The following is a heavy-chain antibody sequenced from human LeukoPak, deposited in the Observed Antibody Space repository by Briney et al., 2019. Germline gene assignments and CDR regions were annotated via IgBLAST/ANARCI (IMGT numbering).Heavy chain of an antibody. V-gene: IGHV1-18*04. CDR1: GYTFTGYY. CDR3: ARDSGYCSSTSCYGWFDP. D-gene: IGHD2-2*01. Sequence: ASVKVSCKASGYTFTGYYMHWVRQAPGQGLEWMGWISVYNGNTNYAQKLQGRVTMTTDTSTSTAYMELRSLRSDDTAVYYCARDSGYCSSTSCYGWFDPWGQGTLVTVSS. CDR2: ISVYNGNT. J-gene: IGHJ5*02.